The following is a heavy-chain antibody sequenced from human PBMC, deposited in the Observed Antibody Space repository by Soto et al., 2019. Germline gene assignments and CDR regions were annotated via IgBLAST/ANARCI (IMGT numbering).Heavy chain of an antibody. CDR1: GFTFTTSS. D-gene: IGHD5-18*01. CDR3: AKGVEHSTADAFET. V-gene: IGHV3-23*01. CDR2: ISGNGYTT. J-gene: IGHJ3*02. Sequence: EVHVLESGGDLVQPGGSLRLTCAVSGFTFTTSSINWVRQAPGKGLEWVSSISGNGYTTYYADSVTGRFTISTDNSKSTVLLQMNSLSVEDTALYYCAKGVEHSTADAFETWGQGTMVTVSS.